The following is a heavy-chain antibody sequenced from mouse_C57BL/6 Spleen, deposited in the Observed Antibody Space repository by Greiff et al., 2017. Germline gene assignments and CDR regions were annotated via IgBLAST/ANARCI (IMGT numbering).Heavy chain of an antibody. V-gene: IGHV1-69*01. Sequence: QVQLQQPGAELVMPGASVKLSCKASGYTFTSYWMHWVRQRPGQGLEWIGEIDPSDSYTNYNQKFKGKSTLTVDKSSSTAYMQLSSLTSEDSAVDYCARFSSITTVVASDYWGQGTTLTVSS. D-gene: IGHD1-1*01. J-gene: IGHJ2*01. CDR3: ARFSSITTVVASDY. CDR1: GYTFTSYW. CDR2: IDPSDSYT.